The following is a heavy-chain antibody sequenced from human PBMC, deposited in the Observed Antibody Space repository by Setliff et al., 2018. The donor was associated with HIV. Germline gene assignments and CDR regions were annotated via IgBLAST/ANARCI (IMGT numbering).Heavy chain of an antibody. Sequence: SETLSLTCAVYGASFSAYYWSWIRQPPGKGLEWIGEINYSGSTNYKASLKSRVTISADTSKNQFSLKLSSVTAADTAVYFCARVVWAAAAGTIDYFYYGLDVWGQGTTVTVSS. D-gene: IGHD6-13*01. CDR2: INYSGST. J-gene: IGHJ6*02. V-gene: IGHV4-34*01. CDR3: ARVVWAAAAGTIDYFYYGLDV. CDR1: GASFSAYY.